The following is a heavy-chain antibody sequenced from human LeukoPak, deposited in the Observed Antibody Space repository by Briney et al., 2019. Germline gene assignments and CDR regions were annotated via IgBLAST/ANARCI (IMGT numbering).Heavy chain of an antibody. CDR1: GFTFSSYS. V-gene: IGHV3-21*01. CDR2: ISSSSSYI. CDR3: ARGGYSSSWYYGY. Sequence: PGGSLRLSCAASGFTFSSYSMNWVRQAPGKGLEWVSSISSSSSYIYYADSVKGRFTISRDNAKNSLYLQMNSLRAEDTAVYYCARGGYSSSWYYGYGGQGTLVTVSS. D-gene: IGHD6-13*01. J-gene: IGHJ4*02.